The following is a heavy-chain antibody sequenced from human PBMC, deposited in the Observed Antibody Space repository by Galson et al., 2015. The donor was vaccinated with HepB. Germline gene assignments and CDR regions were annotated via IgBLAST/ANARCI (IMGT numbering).Heavy chain of an antibody. V-gene: IGHV3-23*01. CDR2: ISGSGGST. J-gene: IGHJ4*02. Sequence: SLRLSCAASGFTLSSYAMSWVRQAPGKGLEWVSAISGSGGSTYYADSVKGRFTISRDNSKNTLYLQMNSLRAEDTAVYYCAKDNLYYYDSSGYSNYFDYWGQGTLVTVSS. CDR3: AKDNLYYYDSSGYSNYFDY. CDR1: GFTLSSYA. D-gene: IGHD3-22*01.